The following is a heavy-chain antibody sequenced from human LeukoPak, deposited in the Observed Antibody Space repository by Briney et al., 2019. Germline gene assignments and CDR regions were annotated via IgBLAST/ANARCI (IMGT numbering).Heavy chain of an antibody. CDR1: GFSVSNNY. CDR2: IYSGGST. J-gene: IGHJ4*02. CDR3: ARDTVGGCFDY. D-gene: IGHD4-23*01. V-gene: IGHV3-53*05. Sequence: PGGSLRLSCAASGFSVSNNYMNWVRQAPGKGLEWVSVIYSGGSTYYADSVKGRFTISRDNSKNTLYLQLNSLRSEDTAVYYCARDTVGGCFDYWGQGTLVTVSS.